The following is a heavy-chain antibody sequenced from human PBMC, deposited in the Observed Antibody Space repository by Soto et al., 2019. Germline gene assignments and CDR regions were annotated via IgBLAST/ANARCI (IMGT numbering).Heavy chain of an antibody. V-gene: IGHV3-23*01. Sequence: ALRLSRAASGFTFRNYSMSGVRQAPGKGMEWVSIISSSVGITYYADSVKGRFTISRDNSKNTLYLQMNSLRAEDAALYHCARTYYFDFWGQGTQVTVSS. J-gene: IGHJ4*02. D-gene: IGHD1-1*01. CDR2: ISSSVGIT. CDR3: ARTYYFDF. CDR1: GFTFRNYS.